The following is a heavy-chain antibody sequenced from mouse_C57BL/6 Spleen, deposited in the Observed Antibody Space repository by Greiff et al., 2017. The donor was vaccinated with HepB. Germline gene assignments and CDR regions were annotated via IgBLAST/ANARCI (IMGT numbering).Heavy chain of an antibody. CDR2: ISNGGGST. CDR3: ARGGFRTDYYGSYFDY. V-gene: IGHV5-12*01. D-gene: IGHD1-1*01. J-gene: IGHJ2*01. CDR1: GFTFSDYY. Sequence: EVKVVESGGGLVQPGGSLKLSCAASGFTFSDYYMYWVRQTPEKRLEWVAYISNGGGSTYYPDTVKGRFTISRDNAKNTLYLQMSRLKSEDTAMYYCARGGFRTDYYGSYFDYWGQGTTLTVSS.